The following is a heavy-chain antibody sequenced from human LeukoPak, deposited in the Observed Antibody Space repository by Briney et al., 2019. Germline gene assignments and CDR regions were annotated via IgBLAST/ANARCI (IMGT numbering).Heavy chain of an antibody. V-gene: IGHV4-4*07. CDR2: IYISGNT. CDR3: ARSNLGSYDQSGYYHY. J-gene: IGHJ4*02. Sequence: SETLSLTCTVSGGSLSGYYWNWIRQPAGKGLEWIGRIYISGNTWYKPSLQSRVTMSVDTSKNQFSLKMSSLTAADTAVYYCARSNLGSYDQSGYYHYWGQGTRVTASS. D-gene: IGHD3-22*01. CDR1: GGSLSGYY.